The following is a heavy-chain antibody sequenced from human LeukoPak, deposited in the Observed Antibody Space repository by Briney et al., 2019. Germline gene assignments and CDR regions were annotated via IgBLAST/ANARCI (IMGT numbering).Heavy chain of an antibody. V-gene: IGHV1-69*13. CDR1: VCTFSSYA. CDR2: IIPIFGTA. Sequence: SVKVSCKASVCTFSSYAISWVRQAPGQGLEWMGGIIPIFGTANYAQKFQGRVTITAGESTSTAYMELSSLRSEDTAVYYCARDPSSLGYCSGGSCSASHWGQGTLVTVSS. D-gene: IGHD2-15*01. CDR3: ARDPSSLGYCSGGSCSASH. J-gene: IGHJ4*02.